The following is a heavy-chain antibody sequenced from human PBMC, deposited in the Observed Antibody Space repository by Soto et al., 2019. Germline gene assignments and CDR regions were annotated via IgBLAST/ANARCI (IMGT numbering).Heavy chain of an antibody. V-gene: IGHV3-33*01. D-gene: IGHD6-13*01. Sequence: GGSLRLSCAASGFTFSSYGMHWARQAPGKGLEWVAVIWYDGSNKCYADSVKGRFTISRDNSKNTLYLQMNSLRAEDTAVYYCARGGSSSWYVVYWGQGTLVTVSS. CDR1: GFTFSSYG. CDR2: IWYDGSNK. CDR3: ARGGSSSWYVVY. J-gene: IGHJ4*02.